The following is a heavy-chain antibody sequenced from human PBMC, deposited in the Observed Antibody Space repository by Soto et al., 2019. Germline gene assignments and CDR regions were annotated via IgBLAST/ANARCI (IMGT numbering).Heavy chain of an antibody. J-gene: IGHJ6*02. CDR2: IRTYNGNT. V-gene: IGHV1-18*04. CDR1: GYTFTSYG. Sequence: QVQLVQSGAEVKKPGASVKVSCKASGYTFTSYGISWVRQAPGQGLEWMGWIRTYNGNTNYAQKLQGRDTMTTDTATSTAYMELRSLRSDDTAVYYCARDGQTTMVRGVRGGSYNYYGMDVWGQGTTVTVSS. CDR3: ARDGQTTMVRGVRGGSYNYYGMDV. D-gene: IGHD3-10*01.